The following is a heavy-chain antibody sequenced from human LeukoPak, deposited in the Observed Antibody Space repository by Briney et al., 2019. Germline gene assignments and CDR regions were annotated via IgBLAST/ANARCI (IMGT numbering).Heavy chain of an antibody. D-gene: IGHD3-10*01. CDR1: GFTFSSYG. V-gene: IGHV3-33*01. CDR3: ARDREVRGFDP. J-gene: IGHJ5*02. Sequence: GGSLRLSCAASGFTFSSYGMHWVRQAPGKGLEWVAVIWYDGSNKYYADSVKGRFTISRDNSKNTLYLQMNSLRAEDTAVYYCARDREVRGFDPWGQGTLVTVSS. CDR2: IWYDGSNK.